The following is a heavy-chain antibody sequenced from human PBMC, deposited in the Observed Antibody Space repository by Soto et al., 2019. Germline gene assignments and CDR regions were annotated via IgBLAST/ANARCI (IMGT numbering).Heavy chain of an antibody. J-gene: IGHJ4*02. Sequence: PGGSLRLSCAASGFTFTRYSMNWVRQAPGKGLEWVSSISSTTNYIYYGDSVKGRFAISRDNAKSSVSLQMNTLRVEDTAVYYCAREDSIIIPAVSDFWGQGTRVTVSS. V-gene: IGHV3-21*01. CDR2: ISSTTNYI. CDR1: GFTFTRYS. CDR3: AREDSIIIPAVSDF. D-gene: IGHD2-2*01.